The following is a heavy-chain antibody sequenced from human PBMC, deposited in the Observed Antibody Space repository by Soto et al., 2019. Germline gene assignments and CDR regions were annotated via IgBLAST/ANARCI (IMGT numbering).Heavy chain of an antibody. CDR3: ARDPSIVVVVAAIRYYYYYGMDV. Sequence: LRLSCAASGFTFSSYSMNWVRQAPGKGLEWVSSISSSSSYIYYADSVKGRFTISRDNAKNSLYLQMNSLRAEDTAVYYCARDPSIVVVVAAIRYYYYYGMDVWGQGTTVTVSS. CDR1: GFTFSSYS. D-gene: IGHD2-15*01. CDR2: ISSSSSYI. V-gene: IGHV3-21*01. J-gene: IGHJ6*02.